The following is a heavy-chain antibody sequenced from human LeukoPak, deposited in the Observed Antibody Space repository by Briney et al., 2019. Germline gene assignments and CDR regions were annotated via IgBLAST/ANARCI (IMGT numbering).Heavy chain of an antibody. Sequence: GGSLRLSCAASGFTFSSYAMHWVRQAPGKGLEWVAVISYDGSNKYYADSVKGRFTISRDNSKNTLYLQMNSLRAEDTAVYYRAREGGTLYYYYGMDVWGQGTTVTVSS. J-gene: IGHJ6*02. CDR2: ISYDGSNK. CDR3: AREGGTLYYYYGMDV. D-gene: IGHD1-1*01. V-gene: IGHV3-30-3*01. CDR1: GFTFSSYA.